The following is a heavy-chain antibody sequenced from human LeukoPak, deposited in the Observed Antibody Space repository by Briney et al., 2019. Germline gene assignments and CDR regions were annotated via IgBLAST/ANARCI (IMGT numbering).Heavy chain of an antibody. J-gene: IGHJ4*02. CDR3: ARDLRVRVVPAVPDYYIDY. Sequence: ASVKVSCKASGYTFTSYGISWVRQAPGQGLEWMGWISAYNGNTNYAQKLQGRVTMTTDTSTSTAYMELRSLRSDDTAVYYCARDLRVRVVPAVPDYYIDYWGQGTLVTVSS. V-gene: IGHV1-18*01. CDR2: ISAYNGNT. CDR1: GYTFTSYG. D-gene: IGHD2-2*01.